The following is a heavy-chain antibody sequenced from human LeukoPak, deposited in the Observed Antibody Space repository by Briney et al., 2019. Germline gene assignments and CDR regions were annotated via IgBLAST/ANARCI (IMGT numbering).Heavy chain of an antibody. CDR3: ARAVRLLWFGESGKYYFDY. CDR1: GGSISGSSYY. J-gene: IGHJ4*02. D-gene: IGHD3-10*01. Sequence: SETLSLTCTVSGGSISGSSYYWGWLRQPPGKGLEWIGSIYYSGSTYYNPSLKSRVTISVDTSKNQFSLKLSSVTAADTAVYYCARAVRLLWFGESGKYYFDYWGQGTLVTVSS. V-gene: IGHV4-39*07. CDR2: IYYSGST.